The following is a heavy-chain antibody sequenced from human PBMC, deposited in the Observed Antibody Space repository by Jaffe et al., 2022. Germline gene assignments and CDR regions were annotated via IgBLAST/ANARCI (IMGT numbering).Heavy chain of an antibody. CDR3: ARDLADYDILTGYYRLSAFDI. D-gene: IGHD3-9*01. V-gene: IGHV1-2*02. CDR1: GYTFTGYY. Sequence: QVQLVQSGAEVKKPGASVKVSCKASGYTFTGYYMHWVRQAPGQGLEWMGWINPNSGGTNYAQKFQGRVTMTRDTSISTAYMELSRLRSDDTAVYYCARDLADYDILTGYYRLSAFDIWGQGTMVTVSS. CDR2: INPNSGGT. J-gene: IGHJ3*02.